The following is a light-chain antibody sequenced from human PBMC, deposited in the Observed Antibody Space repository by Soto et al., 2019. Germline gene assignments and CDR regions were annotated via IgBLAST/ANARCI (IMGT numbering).Light chain of an antibody. CDR2: DAS. V-gene: IGKV3-11*01. CDR1: QSVRSS. J-gene: IGKJ5*01. Sequence: EVVLTQSPATLSLSPGATATLSCGASQSVRSSLAWYQQKPGQAPRLLIYDASSRATGIPARFSGSGSGTDFTLTISSLEPEDFAVYYCHHRGNGITFGQGTRLEIK. CDR3: HHRGNGIT.